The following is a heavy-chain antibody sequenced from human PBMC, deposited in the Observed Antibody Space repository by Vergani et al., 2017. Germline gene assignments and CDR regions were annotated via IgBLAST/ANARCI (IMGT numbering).Heavy chain of an antibody. D-gene: IGHD6-19*01. CDR1: ADPISSGSYY. CDR3: ARQRPGSGWSPGDFDD. V-gene: IGHV4-39*01. CDR2: IYYSGLT. J-gene: IGHJ4*02. Sequence: QLQLQQSGPGLVKPSETLFLTCTVSADPISSGSYYWGWIRQPPGKSLEWIGSIYYSGLTYYNPSLKSRVAISVGTSKNQFSLKVTSVTAADTAVYFCARQRPGSGWSPGDFDDWGQGILVTVSS.